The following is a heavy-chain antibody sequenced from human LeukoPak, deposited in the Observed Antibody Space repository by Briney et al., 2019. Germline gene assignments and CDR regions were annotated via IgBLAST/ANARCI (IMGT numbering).Heavy chain of an antibody. Sequence: SETLSLTCTVSGGSISSYYWSWIRRPAGKGLEWIGRIYTSGSTNYNPSLKSRVTMSVDTSKNQFSLKLSSVTAADTAVYYCARARNGGGDGYPGGRGVFDIWGQGTMVTVSS. V-gene: IGHV4-4*07. CDR1: GGSISSYY. D-gene: IGHD2-21*02. CDR2: IYTSGST. CDR3: ARARNGGGDGYPGGRGVFDI. J-gene: IGHJ3*02.